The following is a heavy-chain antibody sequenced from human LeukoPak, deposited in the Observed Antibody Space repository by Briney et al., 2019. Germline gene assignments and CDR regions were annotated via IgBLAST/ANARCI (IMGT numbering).Heavy chain of an antibody. Sequence: GGSLRLSCAASGFTFSSYAMSWVRQAPGKGLEWVSAISGSGGSTYYADSVKGRFTISRDNSKNTLYLQMNSLRAEDTAVYYCARGSGSYYFPAQFDYWGQGTLVTVSS. CDR3: ARGSGSYYFPAQFDY. CDR1: GFTFSSYA. D-gene: IGHD1-26*01. CDR2: ISGSGGST. V-gene: IGHV3-23*01. J-gene: IGHJ4*02.